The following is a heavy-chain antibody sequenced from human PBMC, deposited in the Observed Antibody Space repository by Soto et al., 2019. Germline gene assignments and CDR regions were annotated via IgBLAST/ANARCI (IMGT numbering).Heavy chain of an antibody. D-gene: IGHD7-27*01. CDR1: GFSLSTSGVG. J-gene: IGHJ4*02. CDR3: AHSLIPNWGSRGAFDY. CDR2: IYWDDDK. V-gene: IGHV2-5*02. Sequence: QITLKESGPTLVKPTQTLTLTCTFSGFSLSTSGVGVGWVRQPPGKALEWLGLIYWDDDKRYSPSLKSRLTITQDTSKNQVVLTMTNMDPVDTATYYCAHSLIPNWGSRGAFDYWGQGTLVTVSS.